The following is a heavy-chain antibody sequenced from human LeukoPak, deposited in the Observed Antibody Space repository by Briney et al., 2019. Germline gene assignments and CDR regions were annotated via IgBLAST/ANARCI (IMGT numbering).Heavy chain of an antibody. J-gene: IGHJ4*02. V-gene: IGHV1-2*06. Sequence: ASVKVSCKAPGYTFTGYYMHWVRQAPGQGLEWMGRINPNSGGTNYAQKFQGRVTMTRDTSISTAYMELSRLRSDDTAVYYCARDQRGYSGYYPWGYWGQGTLVTVSS. CDR3: ARDQRGYSGYYPWGY. CDR2: INPNSGGT. D-gene: IGHD5-12*01. CDR1: GYTFTGYY.